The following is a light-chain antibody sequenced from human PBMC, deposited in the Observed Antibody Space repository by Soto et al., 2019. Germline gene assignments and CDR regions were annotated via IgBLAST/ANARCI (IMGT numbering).Light chain of an antibody. V-gene: IGLV2-14*01. CDR3: SSYTSRSTLVV. J-gene: IGLJ2*01. CDR2: DVS. CDR1: SSDVGGYNY. Sequence: QSALTQPASVSGSPGQSITISCTGTSSDVGGYNYVSWYQQHPGKAPKLMIYDVSNRPSGVSNRFSGSKSGNTASLTISGLQAEDEADYYCSSYTSRSTLVVFGRGTKLPVL.